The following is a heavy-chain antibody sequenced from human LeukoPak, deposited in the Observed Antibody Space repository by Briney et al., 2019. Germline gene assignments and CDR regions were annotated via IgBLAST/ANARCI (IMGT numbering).Heavy chain of an antibody. CDR3: ARGDSSGYYYVTPFDY. J-gene: IGHJ4*02. CDR2: INTNTGNP. Sequence: GASVKVSCKASGYTFTSYAMNWVRQAPGQGLEWMGWINTNTGNPTYAQGFTGRFVFSLDTSVSTAYLQISSLKAEDTAVYYCARGDSSGYYYVTPFDYWGQGTLVTVSS. CDR1: GYTFTSYA. D-gene: IGHD3-22*01. V-gene: IGHV7-4-1*02.